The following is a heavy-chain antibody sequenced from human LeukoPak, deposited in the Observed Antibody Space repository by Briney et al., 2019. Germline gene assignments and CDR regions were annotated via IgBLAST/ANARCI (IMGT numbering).Heavy chain of an antibody. V-gene: IGHV3-30*02. J-gene: IGHJ4*02. CDR2: IRYDGSNK. D-gene: IGHD3-10*01. Sequence: PGGSLRLSCAASGFTFSSYGMHWVRQAPGKGLEWVAFIRYDGSNKYYADSVKGRFTISRDNSKNTLYLQMNSLRAEDTAVYYCANVRGVRGVNPVDYWGQGTLVTVSS. CDR3: ANVRGVRGVNPVDY. CDR1: GFTFSSYG.